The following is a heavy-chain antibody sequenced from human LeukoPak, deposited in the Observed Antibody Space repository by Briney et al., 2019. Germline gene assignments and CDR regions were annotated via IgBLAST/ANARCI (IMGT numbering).Heavy chain of an antibody. D-gene: IGHD3-3*01. J-gene: IGHJ4*02. CDR1: GFTFNNYA. Sequence: GASLRLSCAASGFTFNNYAMSWVRQAPGKGLEWVSAISYSGDTTHYADTVRGRFTIFRDNSKNTLFVQMNSLRAEDTAIYYCAKRSGGTFGFFDSWGRGTLVTVSS. V-gene: IGHV3-23*01. CDR3: AKRSGGTFGFFDS. CDR2: ISYSGDTT.